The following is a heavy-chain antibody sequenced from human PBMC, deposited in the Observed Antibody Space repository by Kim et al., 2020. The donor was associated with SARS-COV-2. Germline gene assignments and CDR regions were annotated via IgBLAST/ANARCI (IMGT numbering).Heavy chain of an antibody. D-gene: IGHD6-19*01. V-gene: IGHV4-39*01. CDR3: ARHAGYSSGWTSVYYGMDV. Sequence: SETLSLTCTVSGGSISSSSYYWGWIRQPPGKGLEWIGSIYYSGSTYYNPSLKSRVTISVDTSKNQFSLKLSSVTAADTAVYYCARHAGYSSGWTSVYYGMDVWGQGTTVTVSS. CDR1: GGSISSSSYY. CDR2: IYYSGST. J-gene: IGHJ6*02.